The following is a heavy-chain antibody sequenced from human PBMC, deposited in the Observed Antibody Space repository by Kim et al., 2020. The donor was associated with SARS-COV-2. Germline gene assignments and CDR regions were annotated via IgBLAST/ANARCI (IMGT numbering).Heavy chain of an antibody. Sequence: GESLKISCQGTGYSFSNYWVAWVRQVPGRGLEWMGIIYPGDSDSKYNPSFQGQVTMSADKSINTAYLQWNSLKASDTAIYYCTRHREFGQWLVSFDYWGQGTLVTVSS. CDR2: IYPGDSDS. CDR3: TRHREFGQWLVSFDY. V-gene: IGHV5-51*01. CDR1: GYSFSNYW. D-gene: IGHD6-19*01. J-gene: IGHJ4*02.